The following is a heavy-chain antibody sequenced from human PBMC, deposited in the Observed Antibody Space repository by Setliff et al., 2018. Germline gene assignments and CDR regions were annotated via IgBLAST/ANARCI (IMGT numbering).Heavy chain of an antibody. D-gene: IGHD3-10*01. V-gene: IGHV3-7*01. CDR2: IKEDGSEK. Sequence: GGSLRLSCVTSGFTFSRYWMSWVRQAPGKGLEWVANIKEDGSEKYYVDSVKGRFTVSRDNARKSLYLQMNSLRDEDTAVYYCVMGSGAPGPNWGQGTLVTVSS. J-gene: IGHJ4*02. CDR3: VMGSGAPGPN. CDR1: GFTFSRYW.